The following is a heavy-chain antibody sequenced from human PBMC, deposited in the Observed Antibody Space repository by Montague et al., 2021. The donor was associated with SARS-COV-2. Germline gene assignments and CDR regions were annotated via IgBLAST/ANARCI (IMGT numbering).Heavy chain of an antibody. CDR3: ARCSILGAHRFDY. CDR2: IYHSGNT. D-gene: IGHD3-16*01. Sequence: SETLSLTCAVSGGSISSSNWWCWVRHPPGKGLVWIGEIYHSGNTNYNPSLRSRFTISVDKSKNQSSLLLSSVTAADTAVYYCARCSILGAHRFDYWGQGTLVIVSS. CDR1: GGSISSSNW. J-gene: IGHJ4*02. V-gene: IGHV4-4*02.